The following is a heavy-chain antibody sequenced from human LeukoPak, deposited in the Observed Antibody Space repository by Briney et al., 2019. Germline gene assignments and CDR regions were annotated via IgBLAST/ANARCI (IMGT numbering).Heavy chain of an antibody. Sequence: PSETLSLTCSVSGDSLTTFYWAWIRRPPGKGLEWIGSVHGSGTTYYSPSLMSRVTISADTSKNHFTLKLLSVTAADTALYFCARVLPRVGFNPGLDYWGQGSLVAVSS. D-gene: IGHD1-14*01. J-gene: IGHJ4*02. V-gene: IGHV4-59*01. CDR3: ARVLPRVGFNPGLDY. CDR1: GDSLTTFY. CDR2: VHGSGTT.